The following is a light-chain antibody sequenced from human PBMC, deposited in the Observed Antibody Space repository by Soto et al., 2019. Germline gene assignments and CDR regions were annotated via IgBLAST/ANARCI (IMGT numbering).Light chain of an antibody. Sequence: QSVLTQPPSASGTPGQSVTLSCSGSTSNIGSNDVNWYQQLPGTAPKLLIYKNNQRPSGVPDRFSGSKFGTSASLAISGLQSEDEADYHCAAWDDSLHGVAFGGGTKLTVL. V-gene: IGLV1-44*01. CDR2: KNN. CDR3: AAWDDSLHGVA. CDR1: TSNIGSND. J-gene: IGLJ3*02.